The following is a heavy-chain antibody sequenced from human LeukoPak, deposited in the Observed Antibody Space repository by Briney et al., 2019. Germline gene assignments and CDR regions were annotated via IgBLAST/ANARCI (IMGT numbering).Heavy chain of an antibody. CDR3: TTGIDYGGGY. D-gene: IGHD3-16*01. J-gene: IGHJ4*02. CDR1: GFTFTNVW. Sequence: TGGSLRLSCAVSGFTFTNVWMNWVRQAPGKGLEWVGRIKNKDEGEKTDYAAPVKGRFTISRDDSKATLFLQMNSLKMEDTGIYYCTTGIDYGGGYWGQGTLVSVPS. CDR2: IKNKDEGEKT. V-gene: IGHV3-15*07.